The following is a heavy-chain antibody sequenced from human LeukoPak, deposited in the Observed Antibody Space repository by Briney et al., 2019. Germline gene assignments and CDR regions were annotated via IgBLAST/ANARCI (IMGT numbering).Heavy chain of an antibody. CDR3: ARGNHSGPRYYYMDV. D-gene: IGHD1-26*01. CDR2: IYYTGST. V-gene: IGHV4-39*01. J-gene: IGHJ6*03. CDR1: GGSISSSRYY. Sequence: SGTLSLTCTVSGGSISSSRYYWGWIRQPPGKGLEWIGSIYYTGSTYYNPSLKSRVTISVDTSKNQFSLKLSSVTAADTAVYYCARGNHSGPRYYYMDVWGKGTTVTISS.